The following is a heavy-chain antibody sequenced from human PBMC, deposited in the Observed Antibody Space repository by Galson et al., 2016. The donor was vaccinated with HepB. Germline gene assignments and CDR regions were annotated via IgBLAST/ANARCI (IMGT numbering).Heavy chain of an antibody. V-gene: IGHV3-48*04. CDR3: ARVLGSYQSFDY. CDR1: GFTFNTYG. CDR2: ISSASSIK. D-gene: IGHD1-26*01. J-gene: IGHJ4*02. Sequence: SLRLSCADSGFTFNTYGMNWVRQAPGKGLEWVSYISSASSIKYYADSVKGRFTISRDNARHSLYLQMNSLRAEDTAVYYCARVLGSYQSFDYWGQGTLVTASS.